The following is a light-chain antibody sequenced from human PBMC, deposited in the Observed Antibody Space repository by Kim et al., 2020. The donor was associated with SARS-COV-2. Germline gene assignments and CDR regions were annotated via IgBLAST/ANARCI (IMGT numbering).Light chain of an antibody. CDR1: QGISSY. V-gene: IGKV1-8*01. Sequence: ASTGDRVTITCRASQGISSYLAWYQQKPGKAPKLLIYAASTLQSGVPSRFSGSGSGTDFTLTISCLQSEDFVTYYCQQYYSYPITFGQGTRLEIK. CDR2: AAS. J-gene: IGKJ5*01. CDR3: QQYYSYPIT.